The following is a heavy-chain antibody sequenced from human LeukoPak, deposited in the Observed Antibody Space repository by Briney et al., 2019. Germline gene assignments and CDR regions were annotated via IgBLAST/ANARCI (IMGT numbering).Heavy chain of an antibody. V-gene: IGHV4-59*01. CDR3: ARGVNNYGYGFYFDY. J-gene: IGHJ4*02. CDR2: IYSNGNT. Sequence: KTSETLSLTCIVSGGSFSSSYWSWIRQPPGKGLEWIAYIYSNGNTNYNPSLKSRVTISVDTSKNQFSLKLTSVTAADTAVYFCARGVNNYGYGFYFDYWGQGTLVTVSS. D-gene: IGHD5-18*01. CDR1: GGSFSSSY.